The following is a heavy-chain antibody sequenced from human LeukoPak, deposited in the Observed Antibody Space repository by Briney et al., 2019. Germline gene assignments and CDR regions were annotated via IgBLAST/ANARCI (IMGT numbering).Heavy chain of an antibody. J-gene: IGHJ4*02. CDR1: GFSFSNYG. D-gene: IGHD2-2*01. V-gene: IGHV3-23*01. Sequence: HPGGTLRLSCAASGFSFSNYGMSWVRQAPGKGLEWVSSISSGGDNTYYADSVRGRFTISRDNSKNTLYLQLNSLRADDTAVYYCAKSHRGHCSTTTCDDEGDYWGQGTLVTVSS. CDR2: ISSGGDNT. CDR3: AKSHRGHCSTTTCDDEGDY.